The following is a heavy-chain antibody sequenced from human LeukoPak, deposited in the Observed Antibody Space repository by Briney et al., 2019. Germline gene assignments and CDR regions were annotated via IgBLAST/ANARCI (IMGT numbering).Heavy chain of an antibody. CDR3: AKGIVGATRKINFFDY. CDR1: GFTFSSYA. D-gene: IGHD1-26*01. V-gene: IGHV3-23*01. Sequence: QTGGSLRLSCAASGFTFSSYAMSWVRQAPGKGLEWVSAISGSGGSTYYADSVKGRFTISRDNSKNTLYLQMNSLRAEDTAVYYCAKGIVGATRKINFFDYWGQGTLVTASS. J-gene: IGHJ4*02. CDR2: ISGSGGST.